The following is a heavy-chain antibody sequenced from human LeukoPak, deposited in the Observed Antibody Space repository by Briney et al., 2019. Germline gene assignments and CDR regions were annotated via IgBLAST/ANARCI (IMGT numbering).Heavy chain of an antibody. V-gene: IGHV1-2*02. CDR3: ARDLSSGWYGVYYFDY. D-gene: IGHD6-19*01. J-gene: IGHJ4*02. Sequence: ASVKVSCKASGYTFTSLYMHWVRQAPGQGLEWMGWINPNSGGTNYAQKFQGRVTMTRDTSISTAYMELSGLRSDDTAVYYCARDLSSGWYGVYYFDYWGQGTLVTVSS. CDR2: INPNSGGT. CDR1: GYTFTSLY.